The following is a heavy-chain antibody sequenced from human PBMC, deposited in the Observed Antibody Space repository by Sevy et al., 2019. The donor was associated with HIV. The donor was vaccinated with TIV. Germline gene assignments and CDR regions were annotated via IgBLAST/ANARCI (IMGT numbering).Heavy chain of an antibody. CDR2: ISNSGTYI. J-gene: IGHJ4*02. CDR3: AKDQGDYVWGTFRDY. Sequence: GGSLRLSCAASGFTFSNYIINWVRQAPGKGLEWASSISNSGTYIYYADSVKGRFTISRDNSKNTLYLQMNSLRAEDTAVYYCAKDQGDYVWGTFRDYWGQGTLVTVSS. V-gene: IGHV3-21*04. CDR1: GFTFSNYI. D-gene: IGHD3-16*02.